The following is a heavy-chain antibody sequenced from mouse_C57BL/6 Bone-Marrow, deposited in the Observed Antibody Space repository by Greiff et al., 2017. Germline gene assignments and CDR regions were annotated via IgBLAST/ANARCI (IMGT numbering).Heavy chain of an antibody. CDR2: IYPRSGNT. V-gene: IGHV1-81*01. CDR1: GYTFTSYG. D-gene: IGHD1-1*01. J-gene: IGHJ4*01. CDR3: ARRFTTVVDYAMDY. Sequence: QVQLKESGAELARPGASVKLSCKASGYTFTSYGISWVKQRTGQGLEWIGEIYPRSGNTYYNEKFKGKATLTADKSSSTAYMELRSLTSEDSAVYFCARRFTTVVDYAMDYWGQGTSVTVSS.